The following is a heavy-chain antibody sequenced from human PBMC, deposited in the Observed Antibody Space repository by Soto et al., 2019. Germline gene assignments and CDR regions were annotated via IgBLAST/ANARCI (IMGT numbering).Heavy chain of an antibody. CDR2: IYPGDSDT. Sequence: GESLKISCKGSGYSFTSYWIGWVRQMPGKGLEWMGIIYPGDSDTRYSPSFQGQVTISADKSISTAYLQWSSLKASDTAMYYCARFGCSSTSCHNYYYYYYMDVWGKGTTVTVSS. CDR1: GYSFTSYW. D-gene: IGHD2-2*02. J-gene: IGHJ6*03. V-gene: IGHV5-51*01. CDR3: ARFGCSSTSCHNYYYYYYMDV.